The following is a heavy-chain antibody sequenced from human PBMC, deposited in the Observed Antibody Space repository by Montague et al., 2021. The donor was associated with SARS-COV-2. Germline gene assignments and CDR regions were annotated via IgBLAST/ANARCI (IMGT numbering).Heavy chain of an antibody. CDR3: ARRSRVVTAIWALRTSLTSWFDP. V-gene: IGHV4-39*07. CDR2: INHSGST. J-gene: IGHJ5*02. CDR1: GGSISTSGYY. Sequence: SETLSLTCTVSGGSISTSGYYWSWIRQPPGKGLEWIGEINHSGSTNYNPSLKSRVTISVDTSKNQFSLKLSSVTAADTAVYYCARRSRVVTAIWALRTSLTSWFDPWGQGTLVTVSS. D-gene: IGHD2-21*02.